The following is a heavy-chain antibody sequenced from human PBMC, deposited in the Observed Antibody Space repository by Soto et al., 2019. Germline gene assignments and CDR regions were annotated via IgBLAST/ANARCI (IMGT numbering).Heavy chain of an antibody. D-gene: IGHD2-2*01. CDR3: VCSARDYYYGMDV. J-gene: IGHJ6*02. CDR1: GFTVSSNY. CDR2: IYSGGST. V-gene: IGHV3-53*01. Sequence: PGGSLRLSCAASGFTVSSNYMSWVRQAPGKGLEWVSVIYSGGSTYYADSVKGRFTISRDNSKNTLYLQMNSLRAEDTAVYYCVCSARDYYYGMDVWGQGTTVTVSS.